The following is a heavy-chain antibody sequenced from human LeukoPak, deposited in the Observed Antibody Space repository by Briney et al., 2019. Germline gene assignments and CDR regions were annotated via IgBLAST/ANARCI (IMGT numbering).Heavy chain of an antibody. J-gene: IGHJ4*02. CDR3: ARGVAVVQDFDY. CDR2: INHSGST. D-gene: IGHD2-21*01. CDR1: GGSFSGYY. V-gene: IGHV4-34*01. Sequence: PSETLSLTCAVYGGSFSGYYWSWIRQPPVKVLEWIGEINHSGSTNYNPSLKSRVTISVDTSKNQFSLKLSSVTAADTAVYYCARGVAVVQDFDYWGQGTLVTVSS.